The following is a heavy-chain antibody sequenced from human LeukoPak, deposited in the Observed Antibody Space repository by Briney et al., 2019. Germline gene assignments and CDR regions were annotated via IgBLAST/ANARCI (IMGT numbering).Heavy chain of an antibody. J-gene: IGHJ4*02. V-gene: IGHV3-23*01. CDR1: GFTFSSYA. CDR2: ISGSGGST. D-gene: IGHD3-22*01. CDR3: ANLLNYYDSSGRDY. Sequence: GGSLRLSCAACGFTFSSYAMSWVRQAPGKGPEWVSAISGSGGSTYYADSVKGRFTISRDNSKNTLYLQMNSLRAEDTAVYYCANLLNYYDSSGRDYWGQGTLVTVSS.